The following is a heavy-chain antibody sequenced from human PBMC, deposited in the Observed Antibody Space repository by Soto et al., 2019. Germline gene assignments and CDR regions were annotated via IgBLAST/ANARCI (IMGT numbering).Heavy chain of an antibody. CDR1: GGSFSGYY. Sequence: KQSQTLSLTCAVYGGSFSGYYWSWIRQPPGKGLEWIGEINHSGSTNYNPSLKSRVTISVDTSKNQFSLKLSSVTAADTAVYYCARAGPSGGIAVAGNGLYGMDVWGQGTTVTVSS. CDR3: ARAGPSGGIAVAGNGLYGMDV. J-gene: IGHJ6*02. CDR2: INHSGST. D-gene: IGHD6-19*01. V-gene: IGHV4-34*01.